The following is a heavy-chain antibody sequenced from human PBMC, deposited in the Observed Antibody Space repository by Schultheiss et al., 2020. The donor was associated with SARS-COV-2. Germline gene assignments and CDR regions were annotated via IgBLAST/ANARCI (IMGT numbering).Heavy chain of an antibody. D-gene: IGHD6-13*01. Sequence: SETLSLTCTVSGGSISRYYWSLIRQHPGKGLEWIGYIYYSGSTHYNPSLKSRVTISVDTSKNQFSLKLSSVIAADTDVYYCARDLWGSSWNSYFDYWGQGTRVNGSS. CDR2: IYYSGST. CDR1: GGSISRYY. J-gene: IGHJ4*02. V-gene: IGHV4-59*01. CDR3: ARDLWGSSWNSYFDY.